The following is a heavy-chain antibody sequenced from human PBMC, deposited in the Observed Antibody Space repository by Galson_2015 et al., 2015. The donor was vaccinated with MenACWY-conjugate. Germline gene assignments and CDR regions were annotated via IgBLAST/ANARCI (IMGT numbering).Heavy chain of an antibody. Sequence: SLRLSCAASGFTFNTYAMHWVRQAPGKGLEWLAIIWYDGSQTYYADSVKGRFTISRDNSRNTAYLQMNSLRVEDTALYYCFAINSGIDYWGQGTLVTVSS. D-gene: IGHD1-26*01. J-gene: IGHJ4*02. CDR1: GFTFNTYA. CDR3: FAINSGIDY. V-gene: IGHV3-33*01. CDR2: IWYDGSQT.